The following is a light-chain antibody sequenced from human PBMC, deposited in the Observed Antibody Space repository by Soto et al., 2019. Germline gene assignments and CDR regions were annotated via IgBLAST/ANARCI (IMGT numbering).Light chain of an antibody. V-gene: IGLV2-14*01. Sequence: QSALAQPASVSGSPGQSITISCAGTSSDVGGFNYVSWYQHHPGKAPKLIIYEVSNRPSGISDRFSGSKSGNTASLTISGLQAEDEADYNCASYTSTNSLVFGTGTKFTVL. CDR1: SSDVGGFNY. J-gene: IGLJ1*01. CDR2: EVS. CDR3: ASYTSTNSLV.